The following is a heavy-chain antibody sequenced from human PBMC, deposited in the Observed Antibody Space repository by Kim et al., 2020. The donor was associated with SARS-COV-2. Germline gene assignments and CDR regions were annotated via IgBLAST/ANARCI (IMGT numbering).Heavy chain of an antibody. D-gene: IGHD3-10*01. Sequence: GGSLRLSCAASGFTFDDYAMHWVRQAPGKGLEWVSGISWNSGSIGYADSVKGRFTISRDNAKNSLYLQMNSLRAEDTALYYCAKGTELLWFGESNFDYWGQGTLVTVSS. CDR3: AKGTELLWFGESNFDY. J-gene: IGHJ4*02. CDR2: ISWNSGSI. CDR1: GFTFDDYA. V-gene: IGHV3-9*01.